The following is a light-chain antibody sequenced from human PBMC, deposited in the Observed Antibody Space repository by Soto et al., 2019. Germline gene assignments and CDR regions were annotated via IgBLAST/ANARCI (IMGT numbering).Light chain of an antibody. V-gene: IGLV2-8*01. J-gene: IGLJ2*01. CDR2: EVS. Sequence: QSALTQPPSASGSPGQSVTISCTGTSSDVGGYNYVSWYQQHPGKAPKLIIYEVSKRPSGVPDRFSGSKSGNTASLTVSGLQVEDEADYYCSSFAGSKNVVFGGGTQLTVL. CDR3: SSFAGSKNVV. CDR1: SSDVGGYNY.